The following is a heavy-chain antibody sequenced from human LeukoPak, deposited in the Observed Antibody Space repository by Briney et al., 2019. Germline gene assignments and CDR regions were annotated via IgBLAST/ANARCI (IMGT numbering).Heavy chain of an antibody. CDR3: ARGVGLMGATTFDY. CDR1: GGTFSSYA. CDR2: IIPIFGTA. J-gene: IGHJ4*02. Sequence: SVKVSCKASGGTFSSYAISWVRQAPGQGLEWMGGIIPIFGTANYAQKFQGRVTITADESTSTAYMELSSLRSEGTAVYYCARGVGLMGATTFDYWGQGTLVTVPS. V-gene: IGHV1-69*13. D-gene: IGHD1-26*01.